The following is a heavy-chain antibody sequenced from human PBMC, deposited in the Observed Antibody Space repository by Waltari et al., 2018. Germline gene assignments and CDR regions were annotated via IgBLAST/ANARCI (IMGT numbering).Heavy chain of an antibody. D-gene: IGHD6-6*01. V-gene: IGHV4-38-2*01. J-gene: IGHJ6*02. Sequence: QVQLQESGPGLVKPSETLSLTCAVSGYSISRGYYWGWIRQPPGKGLEWIGSIYHSGSTYYNPSLKSRVTISVDTSKNQFSLKLSSVTAADTAVYYCARSGSSSDTIYYYYGMDVWGQGTTVTVSS. CDR1: GYSISRGYY. CDR2: IYHSGST. CDR3: ARSGSSSDTIYYYYGMDV.